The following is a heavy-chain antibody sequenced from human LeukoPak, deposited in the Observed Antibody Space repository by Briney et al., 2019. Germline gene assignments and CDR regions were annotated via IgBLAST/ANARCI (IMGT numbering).Heavy chain of an antibody. CDR3: ARERITMFRGYFDY. D-gene: IGHD3-10*01. Sequence: GASVKVSCKASGYSFISYGISWVRQAPGQGLEWMGWISAYNGNTNYAQKVQGRVTMTTDTPTSTAYIELRSLRSDDTAVYYCARERITMFRGYFDYWGQGTLVTVSS. V-gene: IGHV1-18*01. J-gene: IGHJ4*02. CDR1: GYSFISYG. CDR2: ISAYNGNT.